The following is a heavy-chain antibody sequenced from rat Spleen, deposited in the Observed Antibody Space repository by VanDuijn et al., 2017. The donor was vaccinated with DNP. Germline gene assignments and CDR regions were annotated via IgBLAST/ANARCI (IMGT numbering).Heavy chain of an antibody. CDR3: SRHGYSSYRFAY. D-gene: IGHD1-2*01. Sequence: EVQLVETGGGLVQPGKSLKLSCAASRFTFSDYNMAWVRQAPKKGLEWVATITSGGSTYYRDSVKGRFTVSRDNAKNTLYLQMDSLRSEDTATYYCSRHGYSSYRFAYWGQGTLVTVSS. CDR2: ITSGGST. J-gene: IGHJ3*01. CDR1: RFTFSDYN. V-gene: IGHV5S10*01.